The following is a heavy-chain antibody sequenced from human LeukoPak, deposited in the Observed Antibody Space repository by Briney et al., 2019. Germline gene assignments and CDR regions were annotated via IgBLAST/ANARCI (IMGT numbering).Heavy chain of an antibody. D-gene: IGHD1-1*01. J-gene: IGHJ4*02. CDR2: IKPDGSEI. V-gene: IGHV3-7*01. CDR1: GFIFSSYW. Sequence: GGSLRLSCAASGFIFSSYWMTWVRQAPGKGLEWVANIKPDGSEIYSVDSVKGRFTISRDNAKSSLYLQMNSLRVEDTAVYYCARDRGAATGTVSLDYWGQGTLVTVSS. CDR3: ARDRGAATGTVSLDY.